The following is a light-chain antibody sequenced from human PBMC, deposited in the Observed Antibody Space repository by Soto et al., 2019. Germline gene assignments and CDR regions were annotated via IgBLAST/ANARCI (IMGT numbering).Light chain of an antibody. CDR3: ATWDDSLNGWV. Sequence: QSVLTQPPSASGTPGQRVTISCSGSSSNIGSNAVSWYQQLPGTAPKVLIYSNNQRPSGVPDRLSGSKSGTSASLAISGLQSEDDADYYCATWDDSLNGWVFGGGTQVPVL. V-gene: IGLV1-44*01. CDR2: SNN. CDR1: SSNIGSNA. J-gene: IGLJ3*02.